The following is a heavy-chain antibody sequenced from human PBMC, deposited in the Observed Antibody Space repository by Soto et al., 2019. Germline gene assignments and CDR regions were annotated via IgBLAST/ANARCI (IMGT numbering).Heavy chain of an antibody. D-gene: IGHD2-21*02. CDR3: AREWGPGGHRSDGYAFDI. Sequence: QVQLVQSGAEVKKPGSSVKVSCKASGGTFSSYAISWVRQAPGQGLEWMGGIIPICGTANYAQKFQGRVTITADESTSTAYMELSSLSSEDTAVYYCAREWGPGGHRSDGYAFDIWGQGTMVTVSS. J-gene: IGHJ3*02. CDR2: IIPICGTA. CDR1: GGTFSSYA. V-gene: IGHV1-69*12.